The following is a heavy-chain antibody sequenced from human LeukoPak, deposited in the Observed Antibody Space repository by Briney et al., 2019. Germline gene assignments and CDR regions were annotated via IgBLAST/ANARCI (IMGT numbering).Heavy chain of an antibody. CDR3: ARGLYLRADYYYGMDV. V-gene: IGHV1-2*02. J-gene: IGHJ6*02. D-gene: IGHD2-2*02. Sequence: GASVKVSCKASGCTFTGYYMHWVRQAPGQGLEWMGWINPNSGGTNYAQKFQGRVTMTRDTSISTAYMELSRLRSDDTAVYYCARGLYLRADYYYGMDVWGQGTTVTVSS. CDR1: GCTFTGYY. CDR2: INPNSGGT.